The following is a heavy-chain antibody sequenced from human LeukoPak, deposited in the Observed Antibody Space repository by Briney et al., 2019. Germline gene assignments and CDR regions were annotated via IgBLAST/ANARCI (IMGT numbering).Heavy chain of an antibody. CDR2: TYYRSKWYN. Sequence: SQTLSLTCAISGDSVSSNSAAWNWIRQSPSRGLEWLGRTYYRSKWYNDYAVSVKSRITINPDTSKNQFSLQLNSVTPEDTAVYYCAREVGSGWYAYYYYYGMGVWGQGTTVTVSS. CDR1: GDSVSSNSAA. CDR3: AREVGSGWYAYYYYYGMGV. V-gene: IGHV6-1*01. J-gene: IGHJ6*02. D-gene: IGHD6-19*01.